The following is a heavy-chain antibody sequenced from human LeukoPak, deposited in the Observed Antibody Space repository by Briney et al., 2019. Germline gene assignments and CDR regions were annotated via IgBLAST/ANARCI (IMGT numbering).Heavy chain of an antibody. Sequence: GGSLRLSCAASGFTFSSYAMHWVRQAPGKGLEWVAVISYDGSNKYYADSVKGRFTISRDNSKNTLYLQMDSLRVEDAAVYYCARVSTGYWGQGTLVTVSS. CDR2: ISYDGSNK. V-gene: IGHV3-30-3*01. J-gene: IGHJ4*02. D-gene: IGHD1-14*01. CDR3: ARVSTGY. CDR1: GFTFSSYA.